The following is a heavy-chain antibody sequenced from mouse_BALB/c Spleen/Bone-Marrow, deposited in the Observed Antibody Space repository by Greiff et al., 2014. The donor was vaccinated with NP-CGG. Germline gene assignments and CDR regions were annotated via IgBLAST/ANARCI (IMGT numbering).Heavy chain of an antibody. V-gene: IGHV5-4*02. CDR3: ANYYSSTWFAY. Sequence: EVKVEESGGGLVKPGGSLKLSCAASGFTFSDYYMHWVRQTPEKRLEWVGTICDGGSYTYYPDNVKGQFTITRNNAKNNLYLQMSSLRSKNTAMYYCANYYSSTWFAYWGQGTLVTVSS. CDR2: ICDGGSYT. D-gene: IGHD1-1*01. CDR1: GFTFSDYY. J-gene: IGHJ3*01.